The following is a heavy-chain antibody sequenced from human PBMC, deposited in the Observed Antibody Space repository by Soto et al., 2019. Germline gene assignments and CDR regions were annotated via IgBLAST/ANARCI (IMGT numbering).Heavy chain of an antibody. CDR1: GFTFSIYG. CDR3: ARGVDPAMVTGYYYYGMDG. D-gene: IGHD5-18*01. CDR2: ISYDGSNK. Sequence: QVQLVDAGGGVVQPGRSLRLSCAASGFTFSIYGMHWVLQAPGKGLEWVAVISYDGSNKYYADSVKGRFTISRDNSKNTLYLQMNSLRAEDTAVYYCARGVDPAMVTGYYYYGMDGWGQGTTVTVSS. V-gene: IGHV3-30*03. J-gene: IGHJ6*02.